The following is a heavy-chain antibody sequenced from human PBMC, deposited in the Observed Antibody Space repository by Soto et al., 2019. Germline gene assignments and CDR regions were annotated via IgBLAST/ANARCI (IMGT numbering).Heavy chain of an antibody. CDR2: IHHSGST. V-gene: IGHV4-30-2*02. J-gene: IGHJ6*02. CDR3: ARHLSVAARYGMDV. D-gene: IGHD6-19*01. CDR1: GGSISSGGYS. Sequence: SETLSLTCAVSGGSISSGGYSWSWNRQPPGKGLEWIGYIHHSGSTYYNPSLKSRVTISVDRSKNQFSLNLSSVTAADTAMYYCARHLSVAARYGMDVWGQGTTVTVSS.